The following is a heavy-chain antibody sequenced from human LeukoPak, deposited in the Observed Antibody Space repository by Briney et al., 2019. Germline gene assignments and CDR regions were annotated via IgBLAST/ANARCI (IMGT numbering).Heavy chain of an antibody. V-gene: IGHV4-38-2*02. CDR2: IYYSGST. CDR1: NYSISSGYY. D-gene: IGHD3-10*01. CDR3: ARTYYYALGSYYVLD. J-gene: IGHJ4*02. Sequence: SETLSLTCTVSNYSISSGYYWGWIRQPPGKGLEWIGSIYYSGSTYYNPSLKSRVTISVDTSKNQFSLKLNSVTAADTAVYYCARTYYYALGSYYVLDWGQGTLVTVSS.